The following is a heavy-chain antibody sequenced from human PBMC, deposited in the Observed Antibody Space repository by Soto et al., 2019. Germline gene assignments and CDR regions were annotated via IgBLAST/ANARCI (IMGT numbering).Heavy chain of an antibody. CDR2: IKSKTDGGTT. D-gene: IGHD3-10*01. Sequence: GGSLRLSCAASGFTFSNAWMSWVRQAPGKGLEWVGRIKSKTDGGTTDYAAPVKGRFTISRDDSKNTLYLQMNSLKTEDTAVYYCTTGITMVRGVMDYYGMDVWGQGTTVTVSS. V-gene: IGHV3-15*01. CDR1: GFTFSNAW. J-gene: IGHJ6*02. CDR3: TTGITMVRGVMDYYGMDV.